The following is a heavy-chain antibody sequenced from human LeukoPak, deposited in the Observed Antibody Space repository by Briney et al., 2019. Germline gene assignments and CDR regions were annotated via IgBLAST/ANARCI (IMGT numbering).Heavy chain of an antibody. CDR3: AMAKPEMDIAPGY. Sequence: PGGSLRLSCEASGVTFSSYVMSWVRQAPGKGPEWVSAISGSGGSTYYADSVKGRFTISRDNSKNTLYLQMNSLRAEDTAVYYCAMAKPEMDIAPGYWGQGTLVTVSS. CDR1: GVTFSSYV. D-gene: IGHD2-2*03. J-gene: IGHJ4*02. CDR2: ISGSGGST. V-gene: IGHV3-23*01.